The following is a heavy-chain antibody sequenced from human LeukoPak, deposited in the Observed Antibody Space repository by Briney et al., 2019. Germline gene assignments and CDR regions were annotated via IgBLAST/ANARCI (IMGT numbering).Heavy chain of an antibody. CDR2: ISSSSSFI. D-gene: IGHD5-24*01. Sequence: GGSLRLSCVASGFTFSTYWMSWVRQAPGTGLEWVSSISSSSSFIYYADSVKGPFTISRDNAKNSLYMQIYSLRDQNTAVCYFARGTKEMGTWGYWYFDLWGRGTVVIVSS. J-gene: IGHJ2*01. CDR3: ARGTKEMGTWGYWYFDL. V-gene: IGHV3-21*01. CDR1: GFTFSTYW.